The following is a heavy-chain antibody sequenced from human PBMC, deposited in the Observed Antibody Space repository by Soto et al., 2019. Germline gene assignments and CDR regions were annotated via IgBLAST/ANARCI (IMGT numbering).Heavy chain of an antibody. CDR1: GFTFSDYD. V-gene: IGHV3-13*01. Sequence: DVQLVESGGTLVQPGGSLRLSCAASGFTFSDYDMHWVRQATGKGLEWVSGIGIAGDTYYSGSVKGRFTISRENAKNSLYLQMNSMRAGETAVYYCARDRHGMDVWGQGTTVTVSS. CDR2: IGIAGDT. CDR3: ARDRHGMDV. J-gene: IGHJ6*02.